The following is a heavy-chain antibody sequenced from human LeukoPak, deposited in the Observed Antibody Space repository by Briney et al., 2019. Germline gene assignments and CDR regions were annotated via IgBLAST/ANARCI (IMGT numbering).Heavy chain of an antibody. D-gene: IGHD3-10*01. J-gene: IGHJ3*02. Sequence: PSETLSLTCTVSGGSISSYYWSWIRQPPGKGLGWMGYFYYSGSTNYNPSLKSRVTISVDTSKNQFSLKLSSVTAADTAVYYCARDRYYGSGSYAFDIWGQGTMVTVSS. CDR3: ARDRYYGSGSYAFDI. CDR1: GGSISSYY. CDR2: FYYSGST. V-gene: IGHV4-59*13.